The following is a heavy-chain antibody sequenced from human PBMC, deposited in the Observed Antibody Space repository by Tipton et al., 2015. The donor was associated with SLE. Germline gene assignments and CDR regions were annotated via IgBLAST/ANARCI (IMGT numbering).Heavy chain of an antibody. Sequence: LRLSCAVYGGSFSAYYWSWIRQPPGKGLEWIGEITHSGSTNYNPSPKSRVTISVDTSKNQFSLKLSSVTAADTAVYYCASRGAAAAPGWYFDLWGRGTLVTVSS. CDR1: GGSFSAYY. V-gene: IGHV4-34*01. CDR3: ASRGAAAAPGWYFDL. J-gene: IGHJ2*01. D-gene: IGHD6-13*01. CDR2: ITHSGST.